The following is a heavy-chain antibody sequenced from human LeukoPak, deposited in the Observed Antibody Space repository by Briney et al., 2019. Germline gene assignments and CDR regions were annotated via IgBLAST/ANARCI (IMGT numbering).Heavy chain of an antibody. J-gene: IGHJ4*02. D-gene: IGHD6-19*01. V-gene: IGHV4-59*12. Sequence: SETLSLTCTVSGGSISNYYWSWIRQPPGKGLEWIGNIYYSGSTNYKPSLKSRVTISVDTSKNQFSLKLSSVTAADTAVYYCARGVRSGWYYFDYWGQGTLVTVSS. CDR2: IYYSGST. CDR1: GGSISNYY. CDR3: ARGVRSGWYYFDY.